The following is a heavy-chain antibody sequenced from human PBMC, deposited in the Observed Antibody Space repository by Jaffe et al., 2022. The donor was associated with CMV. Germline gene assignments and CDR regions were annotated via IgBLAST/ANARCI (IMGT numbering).Heavy chain of an antibody. Sequence: QVQLVESGGGVVQPGRSLRLSCAASGFTFSSYGMHWVRQAPGKGLEWVAVIWYDGSNKYYADSVKGRFTISRDNSKNTLYLQMNSLRAEDTAVYYCARVLRFYYYGMDVWGQGTTVTVSS. V-gene: IGHV3-33*01. CDR1: GFTFSSYG. J-gene: IGHJ6*02. CDR2: IWYDGSNK. D-gene: IGHD3-3*01. CDR3: ARVLRFYYYGMDV.